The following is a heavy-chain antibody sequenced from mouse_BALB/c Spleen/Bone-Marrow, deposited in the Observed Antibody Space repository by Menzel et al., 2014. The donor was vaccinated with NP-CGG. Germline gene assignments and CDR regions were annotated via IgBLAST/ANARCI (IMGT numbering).Heavy chain of an antibody. J-gene: IGHJ2*01. V-gene: IGHV5-15*02. CDR3: ARALAYGSSFDY. D-gene: IGHD1-1*01. CDR2: ISNLAYSI. CDR1: GFTFSDYG. Sequence: EVMLVESGGGLVQPGGSRKLSCVASGFTFSDYGMAWVRQAPGKGPEWVAFISNLAYSIYYTDTVTGRFTISRENAKNTLYLEMSSLRSEDTAMYYCARALAYGSSFDYWGQGTTLTVSS.